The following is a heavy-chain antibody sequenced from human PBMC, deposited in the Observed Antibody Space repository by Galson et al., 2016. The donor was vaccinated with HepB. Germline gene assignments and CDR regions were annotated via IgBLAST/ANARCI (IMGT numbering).Heavy chain of an antibody. CDR2: ISGYNGNT. V-gene: IGHV1-18*04. CDR1: GYTFTSYG. Sequence: SVKVSCKASGYTFTSYGISWVRQAPGQGLQWMGWISGYNGNTNYAQKLQGRVTMTTDTSTSTAYMEMRSLRSDDTAVYYCARGPNEMVYATITWFDPWGQGTLVTVSS. D-gene: IGHD2-8*01. J-gene: IGHJ5*02. CDR3: ARGPNEMVYATITWFDP.